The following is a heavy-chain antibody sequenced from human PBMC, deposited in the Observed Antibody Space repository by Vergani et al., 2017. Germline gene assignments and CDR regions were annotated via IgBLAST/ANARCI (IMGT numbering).Heavy chain of an antibody. D-gene: IGHD2-15*01. CDR1: NDSVSNTFYY. Sequence: QVQLAESGPGLVKPSETLSLTCTVSNDSVSNTFYYWGWIRQTPGKGLEWIGSISHSGYTFYSPSLKSRVSMSVDTSKNQFSLRVNSVTAADTAVYYCVRDPWESGGPYSGCWGRGTLVSVSS. J-gene: IGHJ4*02. CDR3: VRDPWESGGPYSGC. V-gene: IGHV4-39*07. CDR2: ISHSGYT.